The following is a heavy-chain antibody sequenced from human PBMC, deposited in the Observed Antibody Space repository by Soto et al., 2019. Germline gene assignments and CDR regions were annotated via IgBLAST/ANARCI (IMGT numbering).Heavy chain of an antibody. V-gene: IGHV4-31*03. CDR3: ARSPADIVVVPADFWFDP. CDR2: IYYSGST. Sequence: QVQLQESGPGLVKPSQTLSLTCTVSGGSISSGGYYWSWIRQHPGKGLEWIGYIYYSGSTYYNPSLKSRVTISVDTSKNQFSLKLSSVTAADTAVYHCARSPADIVVVPADFWFDPWGQGTLVTVSS. CDR1: GGSISSGGYY. J-gene: IGHJ5*02. D-gene: IGHD2-2*01.